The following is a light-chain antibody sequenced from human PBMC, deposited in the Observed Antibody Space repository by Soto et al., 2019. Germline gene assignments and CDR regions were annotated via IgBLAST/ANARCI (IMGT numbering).Light chain of an antibody. V-gene: IGKV1-6*01. CDR3: KQYNGFSPT. CDR2: DAS. J-gene: IGKJ1*01. CDR1: QDLINN. Sequence: IQMTQSPSSLSACVVDRVTMTCRASQDLINNLAWYQHKPGKAPKLLIYDASNLPSGVPSRFSGSGSGTDFTLTISSLQPEDSATYWCKQYNGFSPTFGHGTKVDIK.